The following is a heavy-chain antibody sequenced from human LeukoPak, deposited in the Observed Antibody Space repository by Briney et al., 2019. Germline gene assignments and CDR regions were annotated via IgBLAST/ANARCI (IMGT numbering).Heavy chain of an antibody. CDR2: IIPIFGTA. V-gene: IGHV1-69*06. Sequence: ASVKVSCKASGGTFSSYAISWVRQAPGQGLEWMGGIIPIFGTANYAQKFQGRVTITADKSTSTAYMELSSLRSEDTAVYYCAITMVVTPRVRPYYMDVWGKGTTVTVSS. D-gene: IGHD4-23*01. J-gene: IGHJ6*03. CDR3: AITMVVTPRVRPYYMDV. CDR1: GGTFSSYA.